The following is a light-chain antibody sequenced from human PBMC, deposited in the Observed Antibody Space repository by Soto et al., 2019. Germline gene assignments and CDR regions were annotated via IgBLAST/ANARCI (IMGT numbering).Light chain of an antibody. Sequence: DIVMTQTPLSSPVTLGQPASISCRSRQSLVHSDGNTYLSCLQQRPGQPPRLLIYMISNRFSRVTDRFSGSGAGTNFTLKISRVEAEDVGVYYCIQATHPYSFRQGTKLEIK. CDR2: MIS. J-gene: IGKJ2*01. V-gene: IGKV2-24*01. CDR1: QSLVHSDGNTY. CDR3: IQATHPYS.